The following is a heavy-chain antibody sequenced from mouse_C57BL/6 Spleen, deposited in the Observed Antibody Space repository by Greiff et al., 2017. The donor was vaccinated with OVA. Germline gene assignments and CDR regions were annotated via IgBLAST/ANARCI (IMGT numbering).Heavy chain of an antibody. V-gene: IGHV1-18*01. CDR3: AISLNWPLAY. J-gene: IGHJ3*01. Sequence: EVQLQQSGPELVKPGASVKIPCKASGYTFTDYNMDWVKQSHGKSLEWIGDINPNNGGTIYNQKFKGKATLTVDKSSSTAYMELRSLTSEDTAVYYCAISLNWPLAYWGQGTLVTVSA. D-gene: IGHD4-1*01. CDR1: GYTFTDYN. CDR2: INPNNGGT.